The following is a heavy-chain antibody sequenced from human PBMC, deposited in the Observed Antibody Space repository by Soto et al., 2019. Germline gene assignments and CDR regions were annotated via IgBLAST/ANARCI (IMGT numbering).Heavy chain of an antibody. CDR3: ARESEDLPSNFDY. CDR1: GFTVSSNY. CDR2: ISSTTNYI. J-gene: IGHJ4*02. Sequence: GGSLRLSCAASGFTVSSNYMSWVRQAPGKGLEWVSSISSTTNYIYYADSMKGRFTVSRDNAKNSVYLDMNSLSAEDTAVYYCARESEDLPSNFDYWGQGTLVTVSS. V-gene: IGHV3-21*01.